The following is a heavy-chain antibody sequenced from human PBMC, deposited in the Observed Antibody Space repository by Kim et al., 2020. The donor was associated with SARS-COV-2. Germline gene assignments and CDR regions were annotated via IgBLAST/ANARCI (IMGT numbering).Heavy chain of an antibody. D-gene: IGHD6-19*01. J-gene: IGHJ5*02. CDR1: GDSVSSNSAA. V-gene: IGHV6-1*01. CDR3: AREDASGWFITANWFDP. Sequence: SQTLSLTCAISGDSVSSNSAAWNWIRQSPSRGLEWLGRTYYRSKWYTDYAVSVKSQITINPDTSKNQFSLQLNSVTPEDAAVYYCAREDASGWFITANWFDPWGQGTLVTVSS. CDR2: TYYRSKWYT.